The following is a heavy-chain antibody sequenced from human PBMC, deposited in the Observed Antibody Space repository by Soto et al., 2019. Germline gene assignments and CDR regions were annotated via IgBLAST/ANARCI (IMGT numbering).Heavy chain of an antibody. CDR3: ARVLSPSYYYDRSGSHCDY. Sequence: QVQLVQTGAEVTKPGSSVKVSCKASGGTFSSYAISWVRQAPGQGLEWMGGIIPIFGTANYAQKFQGRVTITADESTSTAYMELSSLRSEDTAVYYCARVLSPSYYYDRSGSHCDYWGKGTLVTVSS. CDR1: GGTFSSYA. D-gene: IGHD3-22*01. V-gene: IGHV1-69*01. J-gene: IGHJ4*02. CDR2: IIPIFGTA.